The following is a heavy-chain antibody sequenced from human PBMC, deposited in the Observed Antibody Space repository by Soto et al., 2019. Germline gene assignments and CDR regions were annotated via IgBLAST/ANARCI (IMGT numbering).Heavy chain of an antibody. CDR1: GGSFSGYY. D-gene: IGHD3-22*01. J-gene: IGHJ4*02. CDR2: INHSGST. CDR3: ARPTYYYDSSGPPAY. V-gene: IGHV4-34*01. Sequence: LSLTCAVYGGSFSGYYWTWIRQPPGTGLEWIGEINHSGSTNYNPSLKSRVTISVDTSKNQFSLKLTSVTAADTAVYYCARPTYYYDSSGPPAYWGQGTLVTVSS.